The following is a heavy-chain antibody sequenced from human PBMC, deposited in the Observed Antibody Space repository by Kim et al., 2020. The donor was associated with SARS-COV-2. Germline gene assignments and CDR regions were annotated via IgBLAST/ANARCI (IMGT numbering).Heavy chain of an antibody. V-gene: IGHV3-23*01. CDR3: AKALRVGANWFDP. J-gene: IGHJ5*02. Sequence: YADAVRGRFTISRDNSRNTLYLQMDSLRAEDTAIYYCAKALRVGANWFDPWGQGTLVTVSS. D-gene: IGHD1-26*01.